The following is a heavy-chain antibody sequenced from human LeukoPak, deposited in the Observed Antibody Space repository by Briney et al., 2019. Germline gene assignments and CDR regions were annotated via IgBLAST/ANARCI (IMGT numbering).Heavy chain of an antibody. CDR3: ARGLYTFITMIVVVSPGAFDI. Sequence: PAASVKVSCKASGYTFTSYDINWVRQATGQGLEWMGWMNPNSGNTGYAQKFQGRVTMTRNTSISTAYMELSSLRSEDTAVYYCARGLYTFITMIVVVSPGAFDIWGQGTMVTVSS. V-gene: IGHV1-8*01. CDR2: MNPNSGNT. J-gene: IGHJ3*02. CDR1: GYTFTSYD. D-gene: IGHD3-22*01.